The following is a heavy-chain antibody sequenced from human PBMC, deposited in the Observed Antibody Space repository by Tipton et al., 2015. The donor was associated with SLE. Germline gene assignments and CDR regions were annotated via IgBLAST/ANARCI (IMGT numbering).Heavy chain of an antibody. Sequence: TLSLTCTVSGGSISSSSYYWGWIRQPPGKGLEWIGSIYYSGSTYYNPSLKSRVTISVDTSKNQFSLKLSSVTAADTAVYYCAREGGRITMVRGAEDAFDIWGQGTMVTVSS. CDR2: IYYSGST. CDR1: GGSISSSSYY. D-gene: IGHD3-10*01. J-gene: IGHJ3*02. CDR3: AREGGRITMVRGAEDAFDI. V-gene: IGHV4-39*07.